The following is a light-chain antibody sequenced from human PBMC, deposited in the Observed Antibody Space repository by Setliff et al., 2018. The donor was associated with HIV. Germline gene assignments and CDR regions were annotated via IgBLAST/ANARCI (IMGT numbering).Light chain of an antibody. V-gene: IGLV2-14*03. CDR1: SSDVGGYNY. J-gene: IGLJ1*01. CDR2: DVS. Sequence: SALTQPASVSGSPGQSITISCTGTSSDVGGYNYVSWYQQHPGKAPKLMISDVSNRPSGVSNRFSGSKSGNTASLTISGLQAEDEADYYCSSYTSSTPLYVFGTGTKVTVL. CDR3: SSYTSSTPLYV.